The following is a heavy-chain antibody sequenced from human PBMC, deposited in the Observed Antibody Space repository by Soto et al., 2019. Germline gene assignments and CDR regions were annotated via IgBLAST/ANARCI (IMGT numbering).Heavy chain of an antibody. J-gene: IGHJ4*02. Sequence: QVQLQESGPGLVKPSETLSLTCTVSGGSVNSGTYYWSWIRQPPGKGLEWIGYISYTGSTNYNPSPKSRVTISVDTSKNQFSLKLSSVTAADTAVYYCTRSLGQLGPFDYWGQGTLVTVSS. CDR2: ISYTGST. V-gene: IGHV4-61*01. D-gene: IGHD1-1*01. CDR1: GGSVNSGTYY. CDR3: TRSLGQLGPFDY.